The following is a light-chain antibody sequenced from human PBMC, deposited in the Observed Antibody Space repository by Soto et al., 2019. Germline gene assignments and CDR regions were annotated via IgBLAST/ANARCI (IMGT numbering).Light chain of an antibody. CDR3: QQYGSSPPLT. J-gene: IGKJ5*01. Sequence: ILLTQSPGTLALSPGERATLSCMASQSVSSSYLAWYQQKPGQATRLLIDGASSRATGIPDRLSGSGAGTDFTSTISKLAPEDFAVYYCQQYGSSPPLTFGRGTRREMK. CDR1: QSVSSSY. V-gene: IGKV3-20*01. CDR2: GAS.